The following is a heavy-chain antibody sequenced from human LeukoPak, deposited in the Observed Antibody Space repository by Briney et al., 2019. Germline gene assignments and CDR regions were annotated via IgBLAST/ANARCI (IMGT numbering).Heavy chain of an antibody. CDR3: ARSALSARLP. V-gene: IGHV1-2*02. D-gene: IGHD6-6*01. J-gene: IGHJ4*02. Sequence: ASVKVSCMTSGYTFTGYYLHWVRQAPGQGLEWMGWINPNSGGTNYAQRFQGRVTMTRDTSISTAYMELSSLTSNDTAVYYCARSALSARLPWGQGTLVTVSS. CDR2: INPNSGGT. CDR1: GYTFTGYY.